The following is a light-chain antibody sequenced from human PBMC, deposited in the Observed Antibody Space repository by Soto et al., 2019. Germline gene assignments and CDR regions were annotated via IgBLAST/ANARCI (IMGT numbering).Light chain of an antibody. CDR1: QSISSW. J-gene: IGKJ1*01. CDR2: KAS. Sequence: DIQMTQSPSTLSASVGDRVTITCRASQSISSWLAWYQQKPGTAPNLLIYKASTLHSGVPSRFSGSGSGTEIISTMNSRQTDGSATYYCQEYSNNWTFGQGTKVEIK. CDR3: QEYSNNWT. V-gene: IGKV1-5*03.